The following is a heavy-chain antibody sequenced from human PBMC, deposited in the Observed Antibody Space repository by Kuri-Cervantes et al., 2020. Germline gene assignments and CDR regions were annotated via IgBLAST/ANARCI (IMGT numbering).Heavy chain of an antibody. D-gene: IGHD5-18*01. Sequence: GGSLRLSCAASGFTFDDYAMHWVRQAPGKGLEWVSGISWNSGSIGYADSVQGRFIISRDYATNSLYLQMYSLRAEDTALYYCARSYDSDGYRRYFYYMDVWGKGTTVTVSS. CDR1: GFTFDDYA. J-gene: IGHJ6*03. CDR3: ARSYDSDGYRRYFYYMDV. V-gene: IGHV3-9*01. CDR2: ISWNSGSI.